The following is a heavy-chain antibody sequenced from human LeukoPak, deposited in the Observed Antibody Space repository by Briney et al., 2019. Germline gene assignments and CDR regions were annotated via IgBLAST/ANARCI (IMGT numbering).Heavy chain of an antibody. J-gene: IGHJ4*02. CDR3: ARGGNSSWDY. CDR2: IKPDGTEK. Sequence: GGSLRLSCAASGFVFSNYWMSWVRQAPGKGLEWVANIKPDGTEKYCVDSLKGRFTISGDNTKNSLYLQMNSLRVEDTAVYYCARGGNSSWDYWGQGALVTVSS. V-gene: IGHV3-7*01. D-gene: IGHD2-21*01. CDR1: GFVFSNYW.